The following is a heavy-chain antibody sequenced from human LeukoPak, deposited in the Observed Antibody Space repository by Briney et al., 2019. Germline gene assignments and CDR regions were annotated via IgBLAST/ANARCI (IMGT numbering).Heavy chain of an antibody. CDR3: ARDFHYRTFDY. Sequence: PGGSLRLSCAASGFTFSSYGMHWVRQAPGKGLEWVAVISYDGSNKHYADSVKGRFTISRDNSKNTLYLQMNSLRAEDTAVYYCARDFHYRTFDYWGQGTLVTVSS. D-gene: IGHD1-14*01. CDR1: GFTFSSYG. J-gene: IGHJ4*02. CDR2: ISYDGSNK. V-gene: IGHV3-30*03.